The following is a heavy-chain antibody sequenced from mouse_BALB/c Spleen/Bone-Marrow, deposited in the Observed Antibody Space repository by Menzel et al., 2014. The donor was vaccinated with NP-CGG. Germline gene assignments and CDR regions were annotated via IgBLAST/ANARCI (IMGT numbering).Heavy chain of an antibody. CDR1: GFTFSSYG. Sequence: EVKLVESGGGLVQPGGSLKLSCAASGFTFSSYGMSWVRQTPDKRLELVATINSNGGSTYSPDSVKGRFTISRDTAKNTLYLQMSSLKSEETAMYYCVRGNYGNYVDYFDFWGQGTTLTVSS. CDR2: INSNGGST. CDR3: VRGNYGNYVDYFDF. J-gene: IGHJ2*01. V-gene: IGHV5-6-3*01. D-gene: IGHD2-1*01.